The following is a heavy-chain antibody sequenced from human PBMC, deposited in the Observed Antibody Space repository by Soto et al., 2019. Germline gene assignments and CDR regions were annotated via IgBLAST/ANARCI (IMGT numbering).Heavy chain of an antibody. J-gene: IGHJ6*02. CDR3: ARDSPGRYCSSTSCPRMDV. CDR2: ISNSSSTI. V-gene: IGHV3-48*02. Sequence: GGSLRLSCAAPGFTFSSYSMNWVRQAPGKGLEWVSYISNSSSTIYYADSVKGRFTISRDNAKNSLYLQMNSLRDEDTAVYYCARDSPGRYCSSTSCPRMDVWGQGTMVTVSS. D-gene: IGHD2-2*01. CDR1: GFTFSSYS.